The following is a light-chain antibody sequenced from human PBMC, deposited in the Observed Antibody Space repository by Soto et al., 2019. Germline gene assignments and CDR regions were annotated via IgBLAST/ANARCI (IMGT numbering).Light chain of an antibody. V-gene: IGKV1-39*01. CDR3: QQSYTSPYT. J-gene: IGKJ2*01. Sequence: DIQMTQSPSSLSASVGDRVTITCRASQTISTHLHWYQHKPGKAPNLLIYGASSLQTGVPSRFSGSGSGTDFTLSINSLQPEDFATYYYQQSYTSPYTFGQGTELEI. CDR1: QTISTH. CDR2: GAS.